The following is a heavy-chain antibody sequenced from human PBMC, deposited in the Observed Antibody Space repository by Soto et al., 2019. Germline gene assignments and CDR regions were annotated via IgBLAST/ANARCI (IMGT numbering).Heavy chain of an antibody. CDR3: AKDSSGYNWNSGVFDY. Sequence: GGSLRLSCAASGFTFSSYAMSWVRQAPGKGLEWVSAISGSGGSTYYADSVKGRFTISRVNSKNTLYLQMNSLRAEDTAVYYCAKDSSGYNWNSGVFDYWGQGTLVTVSS. CDR2: ISGSGGST. CDR1: GFTFSSYA. J-gene: IGHJ4*02. D-gene: IGHD1-7*01. V-gene: IGHV3-23*01.